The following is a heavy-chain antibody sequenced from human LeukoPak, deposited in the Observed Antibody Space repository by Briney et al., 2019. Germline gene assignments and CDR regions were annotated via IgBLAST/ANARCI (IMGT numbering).Heavy chain of an antibody. CDR1: GFTFSDYA. CDR3: ARESRRAHDY. J-gene: IGHJ4*02. Sequence: PGRSLRLSCAASGFTFSDYAMHWVRQAPGKGLEWVAVLSYGGTNKYYADSVKGRFTISRDNAKNTLYLQMNSLRGDDTAVYYCARESRRAHDYWGQGTLVTVSS. V-gene: IGHV3-30-3*01. CDR2: LSYGGTNK.